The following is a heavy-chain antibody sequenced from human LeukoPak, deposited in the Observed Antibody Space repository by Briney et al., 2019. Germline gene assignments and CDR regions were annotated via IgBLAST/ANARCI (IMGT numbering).Heavy chain of an antibody. CDR3: ARDHPFDY. CDR1: GFTFSDHY. CDR2: IWFDGSNK. V-gene: IGHV3-33*08. J-gene: IGHJ4*02. Sequence: GGSLRLSCAASGFTFSDHYMDWFRQAPGKGLEWVAVIWFDGSNKSYADSVKGRFTISRDNSRNTLYLQMNSLRAEDTAIYYCARDHPFDYWGQGTLVTVSS.